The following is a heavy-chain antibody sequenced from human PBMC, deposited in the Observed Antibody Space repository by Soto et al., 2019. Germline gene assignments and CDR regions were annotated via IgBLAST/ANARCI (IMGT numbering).Heavy chain of an antibody. V-gene: IGHV3-23*01. D-gene: IGHD2-21*01. CDR1: GFTISTFA. J-gene: IGHJ4*02. CDR3: AKDAVYNDGLWLMDS. Sequence: VGSLRLSCAASGFTISTFAMTWVRQAPGKGLESVCGMTGSGATIHYADSVKGRFTISKDNSRNVLYLQMDYLRDEDTAVYYCAKDAVYNDGLWLMDSWGQGTLVTVSS. CDR2: MTGSGATI.